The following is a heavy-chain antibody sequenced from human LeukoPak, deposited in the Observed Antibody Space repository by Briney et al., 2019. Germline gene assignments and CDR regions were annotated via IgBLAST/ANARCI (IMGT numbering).Heavy chain of an antibody. CDR3: ASSYGGNSY. V-gene: IGHV4-34*01. CDR2: INHSGST. J-gene: IGHJ4*02. Sequence: SETLSLTCTVSGGSVSGYYLNWIRQPPGKGLEWIGEINHSGSTNYNPSLKSRVTISVDTSKNQFSLKLSSVTAADTAVYYCASSYGGNSYWGQGTLVTVSS. CDR1: GGSVSGYY. D-gene: IGHD4-23*01.